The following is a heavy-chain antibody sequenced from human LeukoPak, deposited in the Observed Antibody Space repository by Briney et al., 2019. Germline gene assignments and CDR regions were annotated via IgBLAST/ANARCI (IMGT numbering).Heavy chain of an antibody. V-gene: IGHV1-69*04. D-gene: IGHD4-17*01. CDR2: IIPILGIA. CDR3: ARSEATVVTQSAFDI. J-gene: IGHJ3*02. Sequence: GASVKVSCKASGGTFSSYAISWVRQAPGQGLEWMGRIIPILGIANYAQKFQGRVTITADKSTSTAYMELSSLRSEDTAVYYCARSEATVVTQSAFDIWGQGTMVTVSS. CDR1: GGTFSSYA.